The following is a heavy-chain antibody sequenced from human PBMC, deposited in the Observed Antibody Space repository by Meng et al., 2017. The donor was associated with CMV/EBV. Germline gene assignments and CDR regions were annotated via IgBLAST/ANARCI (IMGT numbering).Heavy chain of an antibody. CDR1: GYTFTGYY. J-gene: IGHJ6*02. V-gene: IGHV1-2*02. CDR3: ARDLAAGAIHYGSGSRRGMDV. D-gene: IGHD3-10*01. CDR2: INPNSGAT. Sequence: ASVKVSCKASGYTFTGYYIHWVRQAPGQGLEWMGWINPNSGATNYAQKFQGRVTMTRDTSISTAYMELSRLRSDDTAVYYCARDLAAGAIHYGSGSRRGMDVWGQGTTVTVSS.